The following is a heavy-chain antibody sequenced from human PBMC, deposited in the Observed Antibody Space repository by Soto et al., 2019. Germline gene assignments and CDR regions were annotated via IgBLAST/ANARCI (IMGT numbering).Heavy chain of an antibody. J-gene: IGHJ4*02. CDR3: VHGYYFDY. Sequence: PGGSLRLSCAASGFTFSSFWMSWVRQAPGKGLEWVANIKQDGSEKYYVDSVRGRFSISRDNAKNSLFLQMNSLRAEDTAVYYCVHGYYFDYWGQGTLVTVSS. CDR1: GFTFSSFW. V-gene: IGHV3-7*01. CDR2: IKQDGSEK. D-gene: IGHD5-12*01.